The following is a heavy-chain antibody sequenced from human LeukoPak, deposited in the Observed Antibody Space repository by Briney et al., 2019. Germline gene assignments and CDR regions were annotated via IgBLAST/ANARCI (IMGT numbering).Heavy chain of an antibody. V-gene: IGHV1-2*06. J-gene: IGHJ5*02. CDR1: GYTFTGYY. CDR2: INPNTGGT. Sequence: ASVKVSCKASGYTFTGYYIHWVRQAPGQGLEWMGRINPNTGGTDYAQKFQGRVTMTRDTCITTAYMELSRLTSDDTAIYYCAKVPPSITAAGNWLGPWGQGALVTVSS. CDR3: AKVPPSITAAGNWLGP. D-gene: IGHD6-13*01.